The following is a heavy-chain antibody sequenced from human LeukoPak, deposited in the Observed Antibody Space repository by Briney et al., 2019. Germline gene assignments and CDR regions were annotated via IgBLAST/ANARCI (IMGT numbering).Heavy chain of an antibody. J-gene: IGHJ5*02. CDR1: GFTFSSYG. Sequence: HPGRSLRLSRAASGFTFSSYGMHWVRQAPGKGLEWVAVISYDGSNKYYADSVKGRFTISRDNSKNTLYLQMNSLRPEDTAVYYCARGRSSWYPWFDPWGQGTLVTVSS. CDR3: ARGRSSWYPWFDP. D-gene: IGHD6-13*01. V-gene: IGHV3-30*03. CDR2: ISYDGSNK.